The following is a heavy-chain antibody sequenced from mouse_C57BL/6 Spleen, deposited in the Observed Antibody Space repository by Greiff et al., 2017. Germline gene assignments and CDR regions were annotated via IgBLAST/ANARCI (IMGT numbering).Heavy chain of an antibody. Sequence: QVQLQQSGAELVRPGTSVKMSCKASGYTFTNYWIGWAKQRPGHGLEWIGDLYPGGGYTNYNEKFKGKATLTADKSSSTAYMQFSSLTSEDSAIYYCARGEVVVPFDYWGQGTTLTVSS. J-gene: IGHJ2*01. CDR2: LYPGGGYT. V-gene: IGHV1-63*01. CDR3: ARGEVVVPFDY. D-gene: IGHD1-1*01. CDR1: GYTFTNYW.